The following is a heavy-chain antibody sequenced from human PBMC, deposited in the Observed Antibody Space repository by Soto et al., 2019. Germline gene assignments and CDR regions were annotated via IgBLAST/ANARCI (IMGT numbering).Heavy chain of an antibody. CDR3: AKDIRYSGYDSPAYYYYGMDV. CDR1: GFTFSSYA. CDR2: ISGSGGST. J-gene: IGHJ6*02. Sequence: PGGSLRLSCAASGFTFSSYAMSWVRQAPGKGLECVSAISGSGGSTYYADSVKGQFTISRDNSKNTLYLQMNSLRAEDTAVYYCAKDIRYSGYDSPAYYYYGMDVWGQGTTVTVSS. V-gene: IGHV3-23*01. D-gene: IGHD5-12*01.